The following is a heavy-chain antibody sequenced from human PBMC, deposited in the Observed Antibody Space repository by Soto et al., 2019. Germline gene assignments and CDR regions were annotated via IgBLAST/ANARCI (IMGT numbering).Heavy chain of an antibody. CDR2: TRNKANSYAT. CDR1: GFTFSDHY. CDR3: VISLGYCSSTTCHHYYFDY. V-gene: IGHV3-72*01. D-gene: IGHD2-2*01. Sequence: PGGSLRLSCAASGFTFSDHYMDWVRQAPGKGLEWVGRTRNKANSYATEYAASVKGRFTISRDDSKNSLYLQMNSLKTEDTAVFYCVISLGYCSSTTCHHYYFDYWGKGTLVTVSS. J-gene: IGHJ4*02.